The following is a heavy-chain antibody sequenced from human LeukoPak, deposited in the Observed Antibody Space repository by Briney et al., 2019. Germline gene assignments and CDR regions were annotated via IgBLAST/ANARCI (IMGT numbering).Heavy chain of an antibody. CDR3: ARGVIYDSSGYLSPRYDY. Sequence: SETLSLTCAVYGGSFSGYYWSWIRQPPGKGLEWIGEINHSGSTNYNPSLKSRVTISVDTSKNQFSLKLSSVTAADTAVYYCARGVIYDSSGYLSPRYDYWGQGTLVTVSS. V-gene: IGHV4-34*01. D-gene: IGHD3-22*01. J-gene: IGHJ4*02. CDR1: GGSFSGYY. CDR2: INHSGST.